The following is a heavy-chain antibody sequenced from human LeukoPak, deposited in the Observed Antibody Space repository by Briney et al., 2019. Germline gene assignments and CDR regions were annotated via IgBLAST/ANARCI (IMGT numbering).Heavy chain of an antibody. J-gene: IGHJ4*02. CDR3: AREVVELGALDY. Sequence: GASLKFSCKASGYTFTGYYMHWVRQAPGQGLEWMGWINPNSGGTNYAQKFQGRVTMTRDTSISTAYMELSRLRSDDTAVYYCAREVVELGALDYWGQGTLVTVSS. CDR1: GYTFTGYY. D-gene: IGHD7-27*01. V-gene: IGHV1-2*02. CDR2: INPNSGGT.